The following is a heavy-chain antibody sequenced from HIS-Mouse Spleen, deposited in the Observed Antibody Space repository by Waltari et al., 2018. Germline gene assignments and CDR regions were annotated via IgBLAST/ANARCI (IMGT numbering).Heavy chain of an antibody. J-gene: IGHJ3*02. Sequence: QLQLQESGPGLVKPSETLSLTCTVSGGSISSSSYYWGWIRQPPGKGLEWIGSIYYSGGTYYNPPLKSRVTISVDTSKNQFSLKLSSVTAADTAVYYCARHSPGYSGYDYPGGAFDIWGQGTMVTVSS. D-gene: IGHD5-12*01. CDR2: IYYSGGT. CDR1: GGSISSSSYY. CDR3: ARHSPGYSGYDYPGGAFDI. V-gene: IGHV4-39*01.